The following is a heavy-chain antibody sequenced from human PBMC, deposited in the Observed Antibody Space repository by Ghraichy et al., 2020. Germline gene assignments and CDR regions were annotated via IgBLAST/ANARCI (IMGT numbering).Heavy chain of an antibody. J-gene: IGHJ6*03. Sequence: GGSLRLSCAASGFTFSNAWMSWVRQAPGKGLEWVGRIKSKTDGGTTDYAAPVKGRFTISRDDSKNTLYLQMNSLKTEDTAVYYCTTARCGGSCNWYYYYYMDVWGKGTTVTVSS. CDR2: IKSKTDGGTT. CDR1: GFTFSNAW. CDR3: TTARCGGSCNWYYYYYMDV. V-gene: IGHV3-15*01. D-gene: IGHD2-15*01.